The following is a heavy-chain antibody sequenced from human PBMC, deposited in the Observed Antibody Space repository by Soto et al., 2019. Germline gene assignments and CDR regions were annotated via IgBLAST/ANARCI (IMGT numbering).Heavy chain of an antibody. V-gene: IGHV1-69*01. D-gene: IGHD3-10*01. J-gene: IGHJ6*02. Sequence: QVQVVQSGVEVRRPGSSVKVSCKASGDTFKNCVISWVRQAPGQGLEWMGGIIPLFGPTDFAQRFQGRLTITTDESTTTAYMELSRLRSEETATYYCAAELGFGKLSVVWGQGTTVIVSS. CDR1: GDTFKNCV. CDR2: IIPLFGPT. CDR3: AAELGFGKLSVV.